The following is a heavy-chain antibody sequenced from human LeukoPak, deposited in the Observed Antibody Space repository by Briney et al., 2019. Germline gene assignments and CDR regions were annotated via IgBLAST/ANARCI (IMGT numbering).Heavy chain of an antibody. CDR2: LVYDERS. V-gene: IGHV3-33*05. CDR3: ARDLSAAFDF. D-gene: IGHD6-19*01. Sequence: GRTLRLSCAASGFPFSSYGMHWVRQAPGKGLEWVARLVYDERSDYANSVEGRFSISRDNSKNTLFLDMSDLRVEDTAVYYCARDLSAAFDFWGQGVLVTVSS. CDR1: GFPFSSYG. J-gene: IGHJ4*02.